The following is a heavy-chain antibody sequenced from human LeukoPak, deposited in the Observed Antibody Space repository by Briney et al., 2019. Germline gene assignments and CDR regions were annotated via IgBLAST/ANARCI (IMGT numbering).Heavy chain of an antibody. J-gene: IGHJ6*03. D-gene: IGHD3-16*01. Sequence: RGASVKVSCKASGGTFSSYAISWVRQAPGQGLEWMGGIIPIFGTANYAQKFQGRVTITADESTSTAYMELSSLRSEDTAVYYCARDYAPDYYYYYMDVWGKGTAVTVSS. CDR1: GGTFSSYA. CDR2: IIPIFGTA. CDR3: ARDYAPDYYYYYMDV. V-gene: IGHV1-69*13.